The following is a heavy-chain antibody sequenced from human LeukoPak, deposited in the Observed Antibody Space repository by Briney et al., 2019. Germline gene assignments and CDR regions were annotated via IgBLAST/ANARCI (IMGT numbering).Heavy chain of an antibody. CDR2: ISSSGSTI. V-gene: IGHV3-11*01. J-gene: IGHJ4*02. Sequence: PGGSLRLSCAASGFTFSDYYMSWIRQAPGKGLEWVSYISSSGSTIYYADSVKGRFTISRDNAKNSLYLQMNSLRAEDTAVYYCAKDWSEYYYDSSGCDWGQGTLVTVSS. D-gene: IGHD3-22*01. CDR3: AKDWSEYYYDSSGCD. CDR1: GFTFSDYY.